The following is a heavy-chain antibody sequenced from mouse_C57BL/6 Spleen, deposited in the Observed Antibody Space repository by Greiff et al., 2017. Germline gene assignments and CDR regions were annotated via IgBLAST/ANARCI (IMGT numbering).Heavy chain of an antibody. J-gene: IGHJ4*01. CDR1: GFNFSSYD. CDR3: TSAVVAPYALEY. V-gene: IGHV14-4*01. CDR2: ISPGNSDT. Sequence: EVQLQQSGAGLVRPGASVKLSCTASGFNFSSYDMPWVQQSPEQGLEWIGWISPGNSDTDYPSKFQGQYTITTDKATNTTYLQISNLTSEDTAVYYCTSAVVAPYALEYWGQGTPVTVSS. D-gene: IGHD1-1*02.